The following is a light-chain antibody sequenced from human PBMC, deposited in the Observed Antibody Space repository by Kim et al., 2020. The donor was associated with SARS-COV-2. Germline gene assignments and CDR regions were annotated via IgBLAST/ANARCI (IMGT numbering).Light chain of an antibody. J-gene: IGLJ3*02. Sequence: PGQTASITCGGNNIGSKSVHWYQQRPGQAPVLVIYFDSDRPSGIPERFSGSNSGNTATLTISSVEAGDEAAYYCQVWDSAGDHRVFGGGTQLTVL. CDR3: QVWDSAGDHRV. CDR1: NIGSKS. CDR2: FDS. V-gene: IGLV3-21*04.